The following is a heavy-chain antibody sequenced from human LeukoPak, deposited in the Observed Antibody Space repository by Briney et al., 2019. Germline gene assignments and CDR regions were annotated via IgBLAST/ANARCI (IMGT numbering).Heavy chain of an antibody. CDR1: GITFDDRS. J-gene: IGHJ3*02. CDR3: AREYAPLGFDI. CDR2: INWNGGST. Sequence: GGSLRLSCAASGITFDDRSMSWVRQAPGKGLEWVSGINWNGGSTAYADSVKGRFTISRDNAKKSLYMQMNSLRDEDTALYYCAREYAPLGFDIWGQGTMVTVSS. D-gene: IGHD7-27*01. V-gene: IGHV3-20*04.